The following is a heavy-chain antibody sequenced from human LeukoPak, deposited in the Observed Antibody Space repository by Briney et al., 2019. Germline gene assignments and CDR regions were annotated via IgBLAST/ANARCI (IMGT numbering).Heavy chain of an antibody. CDR3: FKFAAGPDPYYP. CDR2: FDPEDGET. V-gene: IGHV1-24*01. D-gene: IGHD6-25*01. J-gene: IGHJ5*02. CDR1: GYTLTELS. Sequence: ASVKVSCRVSGYTLTELSMHWVRQAPGKGLEWMGGFDPEDGETIYAQKFQGRVTMTEDTSTETAYMELNNLKSEDTAIYYCFKFAAGPDPYYPWGQGTLVTVSS.